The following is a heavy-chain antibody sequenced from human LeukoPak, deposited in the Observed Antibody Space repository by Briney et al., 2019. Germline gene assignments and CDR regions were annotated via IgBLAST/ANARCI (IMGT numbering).Heavy chain of an antibody. CDR1: DGSFSGYY. V-gene: IGHV4-34*01. CDR3: ARGRAFYVWGSYRPYYFDY. J-gene: IGHJ4*02. Sequence: SETLSLTCAVYDGSFSGYYWSWIRQPPGKGLEWIGEINHSGSTNYNPSLKSRVTISVDTSKNQFSLKLSSVTAADTAVYYCARGRAFYVWGSYRPYYFDYWGQGTLVTVSS. D-gene: IGHD3-16*02. CDR2: INHSGST.